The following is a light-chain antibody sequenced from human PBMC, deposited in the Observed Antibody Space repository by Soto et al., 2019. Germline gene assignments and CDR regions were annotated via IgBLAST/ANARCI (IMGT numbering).Light chain of an antibody. CDR2: GAS. V-gene: IGKV3-15*01. J-gene: IGKJ2*01. Sequence: EMVMTQSPVTLSVSPGERATLSCRASQSVSSKLAWYQQKAGQAPRLLIYGASTRATGIPVRFSGSESGTEFTLTISSLQSEDFAIYYCQQYNNWPRTFGQGTKLEIK. CDR3: QQYNNWPRT. CDR1: QSVSSK.